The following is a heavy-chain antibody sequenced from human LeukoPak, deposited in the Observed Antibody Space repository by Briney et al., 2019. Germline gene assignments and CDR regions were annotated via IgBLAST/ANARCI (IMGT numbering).Heavy chain of an antibody. Sequence: GGSLRPSCAASGFTFSSYAMSWVRQAPGKGLEWVSAISGSGGSTYYADSVKGRFTISRDNSKNTLYLQMNSLRAEDTAVYYCAKSSSGSGSYWYYFDYWGQGTLVTVSS. CDR1: GFTFSSYA. D-gene: IGHD3-10*01. J-gene: IGHJ4*02. CDR2: ISGSGGST. V-gene: IGHV3-23*01. CDR3: AKSSSGSGSYWYYFDY.